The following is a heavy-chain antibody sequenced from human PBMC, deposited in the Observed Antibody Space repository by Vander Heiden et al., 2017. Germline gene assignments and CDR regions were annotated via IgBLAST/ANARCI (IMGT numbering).Heavy chain of an antibody. CDR1: GFTFSSYS. J-gene: IGHJ5*02. V-gene: IGHV3-48*02. Sequence: EVQLVESGGGLVQPGGSLRLSCAASGFTFSSYSMNWVRQAPGKGLEWVSYISSSSSTIYYADSVKGRFTISRDNAKNSLYLQMNSLRDEDTAVYYCARGFIVVVPAAISESWFDPWGQGTLVTVSS. CDR3: ARGFIVVVPAAISESWFDP. D-gene: IGHD2-2*02. CDR2: ISSSSSTI.